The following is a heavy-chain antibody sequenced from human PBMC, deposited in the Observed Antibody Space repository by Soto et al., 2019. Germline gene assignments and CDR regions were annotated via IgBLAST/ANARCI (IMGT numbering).Heavy chain of an antibody. Sequence: GASVKVSCKASGYTFTGYYMHWVRQAPGQGLEWMGWINPNSGGTNYAQKFQGWVTMTRDTSISTAYMELSRLRSDDTAVYYCARGKILSSSWYPYNYYYGMDVGGQGTTVNRLL. CDR2: INPNSGGT. J-gene: IGHJ6*02. CDR3: ARGKILSSSWYPYNYYYGMDV. D-gene: IGHD6-13*01. CDR1: GYTFTGYY. V-gene: IGHV1-2*04.